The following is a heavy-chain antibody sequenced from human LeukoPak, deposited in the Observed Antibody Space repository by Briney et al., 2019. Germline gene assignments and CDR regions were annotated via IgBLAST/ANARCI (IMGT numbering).Heavy chain of an antibody. CDR2: ISGNSGGT. V-gene: IGHV3-23*01. CDR3: AKLVGTPGGY. Sequence: GGSLRPSCAASGFTFSTYAMSWVRQAPGKGLEWVSAISGNSGGTNYADSVKGRFTISRDNSKDTLYLQMGSLRLEDTAVYYCAKLVGTPGGYWGQGTLVTVSS. J-gene: IGHJ4*02. CDR1: GFTFSTYA. D-gene: IGHD1-26*01.